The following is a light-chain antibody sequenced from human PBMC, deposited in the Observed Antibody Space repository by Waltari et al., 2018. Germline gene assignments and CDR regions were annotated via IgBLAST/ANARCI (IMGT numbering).Light chain of an antibody. CDR2: DEN. CDR1: SLRNYY. V-gene: IGLV3-19*01. Sequence: SSELTQDPAVSVALGQTVTITCQGDSLRNYYANWYQQKPGQAPVLVIYDENRQPSGTPDRFSGSRSGNTASLTINGAQAEDEADYYCNSRETKDKYIFVFGTGTKVTIL. J-gene: IGLJ1*01. CDR3: NSRETKDKYIFV.